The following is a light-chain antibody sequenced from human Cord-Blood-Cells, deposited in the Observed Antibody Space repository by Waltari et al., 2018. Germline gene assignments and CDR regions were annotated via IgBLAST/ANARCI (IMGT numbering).Light chain of an antibody. Sequence: DIPMTQSPSSLSASVGDKVTITCRASPGISNYLNWYQQKPGKAPKLLIYAASNLQSGVPSRFSGSGSGTDFTLTISSLQPEDVATYYCQQSNSTPLTFGPGTKVDIK. CDR1: PGISNY. J-gene: IGKJ3*01. CDR2: AAS. CDR3: QQSNSTPLT. V-gene: IGKV1-39*01.